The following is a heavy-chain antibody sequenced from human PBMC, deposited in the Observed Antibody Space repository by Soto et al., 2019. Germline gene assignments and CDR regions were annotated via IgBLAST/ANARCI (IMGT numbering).Heavy chain of an antibody. V-gene: IGHV4-4*02. CDR2: ICHSGST. CDR3: ARDRSYYGSGSYSHLLWFDP. Sequence: PSETLSLTCAVSGGSISSSNWWSWVRQPPGKGLEWIGEICHSGSTNYNPSLKSRVTISVDKSKNQFSLKLSSVTAADTAVYYCARDRSYYGSGSYSHLLWFDPCGQGTLVTVSS. CDR1: GGSISSSNW. D-gene: IGHD3-10*01. J-gene: IGHJ5*02.